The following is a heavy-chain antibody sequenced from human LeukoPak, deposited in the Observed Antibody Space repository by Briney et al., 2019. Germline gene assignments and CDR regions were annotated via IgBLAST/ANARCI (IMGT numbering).Heavy chain of an antibody. V-gene: IGHV3-23*01. CDR2: ISGTATGGRT. CDR1: GFSFSNYA. Sequence: PGGSLRLSCAASGFSFSNYAMGWVRQAPGKGLEWVSAISGTATGGRTYYADSVKGRFTISRDNAKNSLYLQMNSLRAEDTAVYYCAEEDYWGQGTLVTVSS. J-gene: IGHJ4*02. CDR3: AEEDY.